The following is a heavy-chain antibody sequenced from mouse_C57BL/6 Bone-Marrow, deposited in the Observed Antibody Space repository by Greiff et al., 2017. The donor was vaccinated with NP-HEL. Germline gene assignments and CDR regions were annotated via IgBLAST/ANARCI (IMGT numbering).Heavy chain of an antibody. CDR1: GYAFSSSW. J-gene: IGHJ4*01. CDR2: IYPGDGDT. V-gene: IGHV1-82*01. CDR3: ARLRDYDGAMDY. Sequence: QVQLKESGPELVKPGASVKISCKASGYAFSSSWMNWVKQRPGEGLEWIGRIYPGDGDTNYNGKFKGKATLTADKSSSTAYMQLSSLTSEDSAVYFCARLRDYDGAMDYWGQGTSVTVSS. D-gene: IGHD2-4*01.